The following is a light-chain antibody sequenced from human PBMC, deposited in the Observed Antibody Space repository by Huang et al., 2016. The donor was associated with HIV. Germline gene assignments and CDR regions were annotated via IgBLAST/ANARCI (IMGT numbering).Light chain of an antibody. Sequence: DIQMTQSPSSLSASVGVRVTITCRASQNIKKYLNWYQQKPGKAPKLLIYGASSLQSGVPSRFSGSGSGTDSTLTISSLQVEDFATYYCQQTYSTLLFTFGPGTKVHI. J-gene: IGKJ3*01. CDR2: GAS. CDR3: QQTYSTLLFT. CDR1: QNIKKY. V-gene: IGKV1-39*01.